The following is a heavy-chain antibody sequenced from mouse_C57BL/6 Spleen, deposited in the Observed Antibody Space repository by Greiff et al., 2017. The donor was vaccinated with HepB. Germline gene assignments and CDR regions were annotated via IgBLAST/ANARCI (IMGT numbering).Heavy chain of an antibody. CDR3: ARIYYGHYYAMDY. CDR2: IDPEDGET. J-gene: IGHJ4*01. V-gene: IGHV14-2*01. Sequence: VHVKQSGAELVKPGASVKLSCTASGFNIKDYYMHWVKQRTEQGLEWIGRIDPEDGETKYAPKFQGKATITADTSSNTAYLQLSSLTSEDTAVYYCARIYYGHYYAMDYWGQGTSVTVSS. D-gene: IGHD2-1*01. CDR1: GFNIKDYY.